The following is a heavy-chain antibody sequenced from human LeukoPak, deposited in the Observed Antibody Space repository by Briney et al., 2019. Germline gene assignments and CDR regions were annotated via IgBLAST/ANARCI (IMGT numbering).Heavy chain of an antibody. D-gene: IGHD5-18*01. CDR1: GFTFSSYG. CDR2: IRYDGSNK. Sequence: GGSLRLSCAASGFTFSSYGMHWVRQAPGKGLEWVAFIRYDGSNKYYADSVKGRFTISRDNSKNTLYLQMNSLRAEDTAVYYCAKGWIQLWFDAFDIWGHGTMVAVSS. V-gene: IGHV3-30*02. CDR3: AKGWIQLWFDAFDI. J-gene: IGHJ3*02.